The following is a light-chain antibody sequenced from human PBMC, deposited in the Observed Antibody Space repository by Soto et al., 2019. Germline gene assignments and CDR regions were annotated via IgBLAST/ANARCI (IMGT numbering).Light chain of an antibody. J-gene: IGKJ1*01. CDR1: QNINRW. CDR3: QQYDIYWT. CDR2: TAS. V-gene: IGKV1-5*03. Sequence: DLQMTQSPSTLSASVGDRVTITCRASQNINRWLAWYQQKPGKAPKLLIYTASNLEIGVPSRFSGSGSGTEFILTIDSLQPDDFATYYCQQYDIYWTFGQGTKVEIK.